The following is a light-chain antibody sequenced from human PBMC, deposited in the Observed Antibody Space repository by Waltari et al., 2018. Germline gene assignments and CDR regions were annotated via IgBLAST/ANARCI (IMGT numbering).Light chain of an antibody. CDR2: GNA. CDR3: AAWDESLKGWV. CDR1: NSNIGSNT. Sequence: QSVLTQPPSLSGTHGQRVTISCSGSNSNIGSNTVDWYQVLPGTAPKLLIHGNAQRPSGVPDRFSGSKFGASGSLAISGLQPEDESEYYCAAWDESLKGWVFGGGTRLTVL. J-gene: IGLJ3*02. V-gene: IGLV1-44*01.